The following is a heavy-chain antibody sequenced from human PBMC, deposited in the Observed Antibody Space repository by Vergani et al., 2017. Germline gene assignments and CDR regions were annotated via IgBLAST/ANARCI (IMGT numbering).Heavy chain of an antibody. CDR2: ITGSGVST. V-gene: IGHV3-23*04. CDR3: ANTVVTYNYYYYGMDV. Sequence: EVQLVESGGVVVQPGGSLRLSCAASGFTFDDYTMHWVRQAPGKGLEWVSAITGSGVSTYYADSVKGRFTISRDNSKNTLYLQMNSLRAEDTAVYYCANTVVTYNYYYYGMDVWGQGTTVTVSS. CDR1: GFTFDDYT. D-gene: IGHD3-16*01. J-gene: IGHJ6*02.